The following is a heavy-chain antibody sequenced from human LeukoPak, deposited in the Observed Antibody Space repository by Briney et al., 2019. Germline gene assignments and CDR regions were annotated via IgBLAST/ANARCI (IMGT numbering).Heavy chain of an antibody. V-gene: IGHV3-30*04. CDR1: GFTFSSYA. D-gene: IGHD1-14*01. CDR2: ISYDGSNK. CDR3: ARDQKAAPPQYYFDY. J-gene: IGHJ4*02. Sequence: PGRSLRLSCAASGFTFSSYAMHWVRQAPGKGLEWVAVISYDGSNKYYADSVKGRFTISRDNSKNTLYLQMNSLRAEDTAVYYCARDQKAAPPQYYFDYWGQGTLVTVSS.